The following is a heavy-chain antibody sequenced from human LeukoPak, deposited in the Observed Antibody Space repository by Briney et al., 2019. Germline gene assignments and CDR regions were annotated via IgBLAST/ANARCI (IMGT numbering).Heavy chain of an antibody. CDR2: IYHSGST. CDR3: ARDAVGVSSGNIDY. D-gene: IGHD3-10*01. V-gene: IGHV4-30-2*01. J-gene: IGHJ4*02. Sequence: SETLSLTCTVSGGSISSGGYYWSWIRQPPGKGLEWIGYIYHSGSTYYNPSLKSRVTISVDRSKNQFSLKLSSVTAADTAVYYCARDAVGVSSGNIDYWGQGTLVTVSS. CDR1: GGSISSGGYY.